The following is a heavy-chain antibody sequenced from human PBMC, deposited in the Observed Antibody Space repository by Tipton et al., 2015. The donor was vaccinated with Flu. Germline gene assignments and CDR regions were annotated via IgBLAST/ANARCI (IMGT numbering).Heavy chain of an antibody. CDR2: INHSGST. J-gene: IGHJ3*02. CDR1: GGSFSGYY. V-gene: IGHV4-34*01. Sequence: LSLTCAVYGGSFSGYYWSWIRQPPGKGLEWVGEINHSGSTNYNPSLKSRITISVDTSKNQFSLKLTSVTAADTAVYYCAKHCSGGSCSHAFDIWGQGTMVTVSS. CDR3: AKHCSGGSCSHAFDI. D-gene: IGHD2-15*01.